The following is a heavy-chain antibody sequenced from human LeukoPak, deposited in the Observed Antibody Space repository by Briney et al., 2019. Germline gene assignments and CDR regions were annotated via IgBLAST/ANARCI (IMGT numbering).Heavy chain of an antibody. D-gene: IGHD2-2*01. V-gene: IGHV1-69*04. Sequence: GASVKVSCKAPGGTFSSYAISWVRQAPGQGLEWMGRIIPILGIANYAQKFQGRVTITADKSTSTAYMELSSLRSEDTAVYYCARDELGYCSSTSCYGEIKLPVSNPFDIWGQGTMVTVSS. CDR2: IIPILGIA. J-gene: IGHJ3*02. CDR1: GGTFSSYA. CDR3: ARDELGYCSSTSCYGEIKLPVSNPFDI.